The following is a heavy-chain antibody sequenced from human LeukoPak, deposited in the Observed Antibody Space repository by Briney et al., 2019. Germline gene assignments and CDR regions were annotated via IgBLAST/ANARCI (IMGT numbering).Heavy chain of an antibody. Sequence: ASVKVSCKASGYTFTDYYIHWVRQAPGQGLEWMGWINPADGGTKFAQNFQVRVTMTSDTSISTAYMELSSLRSEDTAVYYCARGFVRTTVYMDVWGKGTTVTISS. D-gene: IGHD3-10*02. CDR2: INPADGGT. V-gene: IGHV1-2*02. CDR1: GYTFTDYY. J-gene: IGHJ6*03. CDR3: ARGFVRTTVYMDV.